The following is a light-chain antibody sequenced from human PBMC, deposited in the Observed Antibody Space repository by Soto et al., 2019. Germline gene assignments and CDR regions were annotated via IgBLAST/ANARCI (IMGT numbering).Light chain of an antibody. CDR1: SSDVGAYNF. CDR3: SSYTSSSTRV. J-gene: IGLJ3*02. Sequence: QSALTQPASVSGSPGQSITISCTGTSSDVGAYNFVSWFQQHPGKAPKLMIYEVSNRPSGLSNRFSGSKSGNTASLTISGLQAEDEAHYYCSSYTSSSTRVFGGGTKVTVL. CDR2: EVS. V-gene: IGLV2-14*01.